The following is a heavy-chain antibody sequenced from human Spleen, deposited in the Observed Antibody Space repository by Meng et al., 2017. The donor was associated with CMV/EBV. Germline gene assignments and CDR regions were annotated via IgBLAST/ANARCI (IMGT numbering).Heavy chain of an antibody. CDR3: AKKRITIFRVVIILDPFDY. D-gene: IGHD3-3*01. CDR2: ISGSGGST. CDR1: GFTFSSYA. Sequence: GESLKISCAASGFTFSSYAMSWVRQAPGKGLEWVSAISGSGGSTYYADSVKGRFTISRDNSKDTLYLQMDSLRAEDTAVYYCAKKRITIFRVVIILDPFDYWGQGTLVTVSS. J-gene: IGHJ4*02. V-gene: IGHV3-23*01.